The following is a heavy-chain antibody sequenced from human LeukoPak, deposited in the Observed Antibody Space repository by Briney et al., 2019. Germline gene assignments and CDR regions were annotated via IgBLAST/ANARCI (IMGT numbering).Heavy chain of an antibody. CDR1: GYTFTGYY. Sequence: GASVKVSCKASGYTFTGYYIHWVRQAPGQGLEWMAWINPNSGGTNYAQKFQGRVTMTRDTSISTAYMELSSLRSDDTAVYYCATQWLLPGIYNYFDPWGQGTLVTVSS. J-gene: IGHJ5*02. CDR2: INPNSGGT. D-gene: IGHD6-19*01. CDR3: ATQWLLPGIYNYFDP. V-gene: IGHV1-2*02.